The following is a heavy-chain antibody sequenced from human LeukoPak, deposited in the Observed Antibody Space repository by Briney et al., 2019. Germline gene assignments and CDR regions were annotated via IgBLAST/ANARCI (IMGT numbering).Heavy chain of an antibody. CDR2: INWNGGST. D-gene: IGHD6-19*01. J-gene: IGHJ4*02. V-gene: IGHV3-20*04. Sequence: PGGSLRLSCAASGFTFDDYGMSWVRQAPGKGLEWVSGINWNGGSTGYADSVKGRFTISRDNAKNSLYLQMNSLRAEDTAVYYCARAPRVGYSSGWYDNYWGQGTLVTVSS. CDR1: GFTFDDYG. CDR3: ARAPRVGYSSGWYDNY.